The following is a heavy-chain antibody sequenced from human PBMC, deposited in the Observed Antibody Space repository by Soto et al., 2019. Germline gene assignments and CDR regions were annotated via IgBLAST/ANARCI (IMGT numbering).Heavy chain of an antibody. Sequence: GGSLRLSCAASGFTFSSYSMNWVRQAPGKGLEWVSSISSSSSYIYYADSVKGRFTISRDNAKNSLYLQMNSLRAEDTAVYYCARVGPNSSSWYADFDYWGQGTLITVSS. V-gene: IGHV3-21*01. CDR3: ARVGPNSSSWYADFDY. J-gene: IGHJ4*02. D-gene: IGHD6-13*01. CDR2: ISSSSSYI. CDR1: GFTFSSYS.